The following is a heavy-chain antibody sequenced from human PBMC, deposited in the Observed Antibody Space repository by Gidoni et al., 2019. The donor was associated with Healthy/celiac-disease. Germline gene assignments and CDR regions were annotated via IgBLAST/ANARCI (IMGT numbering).Heavy chain of an antibody. J-gene: IGHJ4*02. Sequence: QITLKESGPTLVKPTQTLTLTCTFSGFSLSTSGVGVGWIRQPPGKALEWLALIYWDDDKRYSPSLKSRLTITKDTSKNQVVLTMTNMDPVDTATYYCAQATYYYGSGSYKQRVYFDYWGQGTLVTVSS. CDR2: IYWDDDK. V-gene: IGHV2-5*02. CDR1: GFSLSTSGVG. D-gene: IGHD3-10*01. CDR3: AQATYYYGSGSYKQRVYFDY.